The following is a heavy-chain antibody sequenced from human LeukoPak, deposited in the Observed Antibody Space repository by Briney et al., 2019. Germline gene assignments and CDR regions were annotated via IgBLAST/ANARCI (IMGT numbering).Heavy chain of an antibody. CDR3: ARESSGYYSEYDY. CDR1: GGSFSGYY. J-gene: IGHJ4*02. D-gene: IGHD3-22*01. Sequence: SETLSLTCAVCGGSFSGYYWSWIRQPPGKGLEWIGEINHSGSTNYNPSLKSRVTISVDTSKNQFSLKLSSVTAADTAVYYCARESSGYYSEYDYWGQGTLVTVSS. CDR2: INHSGST. V-gene: IGHV4-34*01.